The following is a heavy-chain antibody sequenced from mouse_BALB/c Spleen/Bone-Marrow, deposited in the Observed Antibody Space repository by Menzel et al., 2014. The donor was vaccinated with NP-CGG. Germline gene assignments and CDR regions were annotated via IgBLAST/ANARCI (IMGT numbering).Heavy chain of an antibody. CDR2: ISSGGSYT. V-gene: IGHV5-9-3*01. Sequence: EVKLVESGGGLVKPGGSLKLSCAASGFTFSSYAMSWVRQTPEQRLEWVATISSGGSYTYYPDSVKGRFTISRDNAKNTLYLQMSSLRSEDTAMYYCARQRDGSYAMDYWGQGTSVTVSA. D-gene: IGHD2-3*01. CDR1: GFTFSSYA. CDR3: ARQRDGSYAMDY. J-gene: IGHJ4*01.